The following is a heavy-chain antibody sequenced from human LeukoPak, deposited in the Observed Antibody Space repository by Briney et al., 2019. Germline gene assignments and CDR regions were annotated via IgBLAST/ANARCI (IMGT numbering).Heavy chain of an antibody. V-gene: IGHV3-48*01. J-gene: IGHJ5*02. Sequence: GESLKISCAASGFTFSSYSMNWVRQAPGKGLEWVSYISSASNTIYYADSVKGRLTISRDNAKNSLYLQMNSLRAEDTAMYYCARDGWFGDYNWFDPWGQGTLVTVSP. D-gene: IGHD3-10*01. CDR1: GFTFSSYS. CDR3: ARDGWFGDYNWFDP. CDR2: ISSASNTI.